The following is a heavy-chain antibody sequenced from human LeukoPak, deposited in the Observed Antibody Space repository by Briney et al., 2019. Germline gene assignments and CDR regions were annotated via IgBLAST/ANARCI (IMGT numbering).Heavy chain of an antibody. J-gene: IGHJ5*02. D-gene: IGHD2-2*01. CDR2: ISSSSSYI. CDR1: GFTFSSYS. CDR3: ARDDIVVVPAALWYNWFDP. V-gene: IGHV3-21*01. Sequence: GGSLRLSCAASGFTFSSYSMNWVRQAPGKGLEWVSSISSSSSYIYYADSVKGRSTISRDNAKNSLYLQMNSLRAEDTAVYYCARDDIVVVPAALWYNWFDPWGQGTLVTVSS.